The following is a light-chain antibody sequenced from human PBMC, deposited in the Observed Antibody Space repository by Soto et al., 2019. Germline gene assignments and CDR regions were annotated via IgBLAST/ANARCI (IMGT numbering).Light chain of an antibody. CDR3: AAWDDSLSGPV. Sequence: QSVLTQPPSASGTPGQRVTMSCSGSSSNIGSNYVYWYQQLPGTAPKLLIYRNNQRPSGVPDRFSGSKSGTSASLAISGLRSEDEADYYCAAWDDSLSGPVFGGGTQQTVL. J-gene: IGLJ7*01. CDR1: SSNIGSNY. CDR2: RNN. V-gene: IGLV1-47*01.